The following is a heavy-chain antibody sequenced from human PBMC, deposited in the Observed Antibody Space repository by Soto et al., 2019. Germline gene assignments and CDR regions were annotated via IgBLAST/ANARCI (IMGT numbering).Heavy chain of an antibody. CDR1: GFTFSSYA. V-gene: IGHV3-23*01. CDR3: AKTFDYYGSGSYHYDY. J-gene: IGHJ4*02. CDR2: ISGSGGST. Sequence: PGGSLRLSCAASGFTFSSYAMSWVRQSPGKGLEWVSAISGSGGSTYYADSVKGRFTISRDNSKNTLYLQMNSLRAEDTAVYYCAKTFDYYGSGSYHYDYWGQGTLVTVSS. D-gene: IGHD3-10*01.